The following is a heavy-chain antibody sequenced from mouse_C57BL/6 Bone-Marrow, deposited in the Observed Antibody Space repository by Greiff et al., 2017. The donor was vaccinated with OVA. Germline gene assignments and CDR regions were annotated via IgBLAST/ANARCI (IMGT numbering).Heavy chain of an antibody. D-gene: IGHD1-1*01. J-gene: IGHJ1*03. CDR3: AKNGDGSSYWYFDV. Sequence: QVQLQQSGPGLVQPSQSLSITCTVSGFSLTSYGVHWVRQSPGKGLEWLGVIWRGGSTDYNAAFMSRLSITKDNSKSQVFFKMNSLQADDTAIYYCAKNGDGSSYWYFDVWGTGTTVTVSS. CDR2: IWRGGST. CDR1: GFSLTSYG. V-gene: IGHV2-5*01.